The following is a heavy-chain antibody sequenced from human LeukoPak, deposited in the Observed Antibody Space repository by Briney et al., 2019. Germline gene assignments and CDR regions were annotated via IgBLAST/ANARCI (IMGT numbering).Heavy chain of an antibody. CDR3: ARDVRMDV. Sequence: GRSLRLSCAASGFTFSSYAMHLVRQAPGKGLEWVAVISYDGSNKYYADSVKGRFTISRDNSKNTLYLQMNSLRAEDTAVYYCARDVRMDVWGQGTTVTVSS. CDR1: GFTFSSYA. J-gene: IGHJ6*02. V-gene: IGHV3-30-3*01. CDR2: ISYDGSNK.